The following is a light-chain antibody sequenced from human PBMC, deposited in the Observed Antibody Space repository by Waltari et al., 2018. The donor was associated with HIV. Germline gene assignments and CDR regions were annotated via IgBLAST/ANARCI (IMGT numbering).Light chain of an antibody. CDR2: DAS. Sequence: DIQMTQSPSSLSASVGDRVTLTCQASQDIKKYLNWYQVQPGKPPKLLIYDASNLQAGVPSRFSGSGSGADFTLTITNMQPEDVGKYYCQQYDDLLPVTFGGGTQVEIK. CDR3: QQYDDLLPVT. J-gene: IGKJ4*01. V-gene: IGKV1-33*01. CDR1: QDIKKY.